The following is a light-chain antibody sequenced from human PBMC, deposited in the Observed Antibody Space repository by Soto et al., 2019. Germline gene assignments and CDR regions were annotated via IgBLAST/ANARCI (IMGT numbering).Light chain of an antibody. CDR1: SGHSSYA. CDR3: QTWGTGTVV. J-gene: IGLJ2*01. Sequence: QPVLTQSPSASASLGASVKLTCTLSSGHSSYAIAWHQQQPEKGPRYLMKLNSDGRHSKGDGIPDRFSGSSSGAERYLTISSLQSEDEADYYCQTWGTGTVVFGGGTKVTVL. V-gene: IGLV4-69*01. CDR2: LNSDGRH.